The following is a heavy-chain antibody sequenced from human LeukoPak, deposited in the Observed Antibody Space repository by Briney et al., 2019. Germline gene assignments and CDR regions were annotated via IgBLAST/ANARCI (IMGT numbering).Heavy chain of an antibody. CDR1: GFTFSSYA. Sequence: GSLRLSCAASGFTFSSYAMHWVRQAPGKGLEWVAVISYDGSNKYYADSVKGRFTISRDNSKNTLYLQMNSLRAEDTAVYYCAKDRARIAAAGRYYFDYWGQGTLVTVSS. CDR3: AKDRARIAAAGRYYFDY. J-gene: IGHJ4*02. V-gene: IGHV3-30*04. CDR2: ISYDGSNK. D-gene: IGHD6-13*01.